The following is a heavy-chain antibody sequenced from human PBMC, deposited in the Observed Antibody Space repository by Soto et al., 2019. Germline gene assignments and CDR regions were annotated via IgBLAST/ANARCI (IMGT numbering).Heavy chain of an antibody. V-gene: IGHV1-69*13. J-gene: IGHJ5*02. CDR2: IIPIFGTA. CDR3: ARTREDIVVVPAAMVGWFAP. Sequence: SVKVSCKASGGTFSSYAISWVRQAAGQGLEWMGGIIPIFGTANYAQKFQGRVTITADESTSTAYMELSSLRSEDTAVYYCARTREDIVVVPAAMVGWFAPWGQGTMVTV. D-gene: IGHD2-2*01. CDR1: GGTFSSYA.